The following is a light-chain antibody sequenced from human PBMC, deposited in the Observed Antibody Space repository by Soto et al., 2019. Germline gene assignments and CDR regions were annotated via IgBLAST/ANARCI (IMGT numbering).Light chain of an antibody. J-gene: IGLJ1*01. CDR2: DVS. V-gene: IGLV2-14*01. CDR3: SSYTSSSTFYV. CDR1: SSDVGDYNY. Sequence: QSALTHPASVSWSPGHLVTISCTGTSSDVGDYNYVSWYQHHPGKAPKLMIYDVSNRPSGVSNRFSGSKSGNTASLTISGLQAEDEADYYCSSYTSSSTFYVFGTGTNVTVL.